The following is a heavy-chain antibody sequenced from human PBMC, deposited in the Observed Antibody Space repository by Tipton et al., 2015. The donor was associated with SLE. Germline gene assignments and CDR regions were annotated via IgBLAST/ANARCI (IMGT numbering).Heavy chain of an antibody. J-gene: IGHJ4*02. CDR3: ARGRAITILTALFFDY. CDR2: SNPSGNT. V-gene: IGHV4-34*01. CDR1: GGSFSGYS. Sequence: TLSLTCAVYGGSFSGYSWSWIRQPPGKGLEWIGESNPSGNTNYNPSLQSRVTISVDTSNNQLSLKLTSVTAADTAVYYCARGRAITILTALFFDYWGQGTLVTVSS. D-gene: IGHD3-3*01.